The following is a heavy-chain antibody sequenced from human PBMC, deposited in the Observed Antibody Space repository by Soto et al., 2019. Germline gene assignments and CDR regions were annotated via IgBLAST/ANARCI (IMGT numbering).Heavy chain of an antibody. V-gene: IGHV3-7*04. J-gene: IGHJ6*03. D-gene: IGHD3-3*01. Sequence: GGSLRLSCAASGFTFSSYWMSWVRQAPGKGLEWVANIKQDGSEKYYVDSVKGRFTISRDNAKNSLYLQMNSLRAEDTAVYYCARVSYDFWSGYSNYYYYYYMDVWGKGTTVTVSS. CDR2: IKQDGSEK. CDR3: ARVSYDFWSGYSNYYYYYYMDV. CDR1: GFTFSSYW.